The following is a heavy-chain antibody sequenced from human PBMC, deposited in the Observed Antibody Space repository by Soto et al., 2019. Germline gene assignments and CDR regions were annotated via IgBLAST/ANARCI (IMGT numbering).Heavy chain of an antibody. J-gene: IGHJ4*02. CDR1: GGSISSSSYY. Sequence: QLQLQESGPGLVKPSETLSLTCTVSGGSISSSSYYWGWIRQPPGKGLEWIVSIYYSGSTSYNPSLKSRVTISVDTSKNPFCRKLRSVPAADPAVYYCASHPPEISISDHWGQGTLGTVSS. D-gene: IGHD3-3*01. V-gene: IGHV4-39*01. CDR3: ASHPPEISISDH. CDR2: IYYSGST.